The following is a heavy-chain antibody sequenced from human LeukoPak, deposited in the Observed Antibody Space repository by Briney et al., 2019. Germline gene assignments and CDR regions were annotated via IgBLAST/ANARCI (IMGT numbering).Heavy chain of an antibody. CDR2: INPNSGGT. J-gene: IGHJ3*02. V-gene: IGHV1-2*02. D-gene: IGHD4-23*01. CDR3: ARDPNYGGNPEDAFDI. Sequence: GASVKVSCKASGYTFTGYYMHWVRQAPGQGLEWMGWINPNSGGTNYAQKFQGRVTMTRDTSISTAYMELGRLRSDDTAVYYCARDPNYGGNPEDAFDIWGQGTMVTVSS. CDR1: GYTFTGYY.